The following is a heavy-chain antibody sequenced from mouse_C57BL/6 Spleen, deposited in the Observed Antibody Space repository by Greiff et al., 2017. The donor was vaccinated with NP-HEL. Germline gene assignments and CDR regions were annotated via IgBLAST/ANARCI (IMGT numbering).Heavy chain of an antibody. Sequence: VQLQQPGAELVKPGASVKMSCKASGYTFTSYWITWVKQRPGQGLEWIGDIYPGSGSTNYNEKFKSKATLTVDTSSSTAYMELRSLTSEDTAVYYCARSGWYFDVWGTGTTVTVSS. V-gene: IGHV1-55*01. D-gene: IGHD3-1*01. CDR2: IYPGSGST. CDR1: GYTFTSYW. J-gene: IGHJ1*03. CDR3: ARSGWYFDV.